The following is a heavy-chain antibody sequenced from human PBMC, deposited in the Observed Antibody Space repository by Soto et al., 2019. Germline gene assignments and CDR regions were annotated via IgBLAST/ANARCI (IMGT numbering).Heavy chain of an antibody. CDR3: ARVERGTATTVVDAFEI. D-gene: IGHD1-1*01. J-gene: IGHJ3*02. CDR2: MSHSGGT. Sequence: QVQLQQWGAGLLKPSETLSLTCAVYGGFVTSGSYYWSWIRQPPGKGLEWIGEMSHSGGTHFNPSLKSRVTISVDTSKNQFTLKMSSVTAADTALHYCARVERGTATTVVDAFEIWGPGTMVTVSS. CDR1: GGFVTSGSYY. V-gene: IGHV4-34*01.